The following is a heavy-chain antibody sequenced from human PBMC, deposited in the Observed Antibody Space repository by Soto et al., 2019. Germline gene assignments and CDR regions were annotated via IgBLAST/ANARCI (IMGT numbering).Heavy chain of an antibody. CDR2: ISAYNGNT. V-gene: IGHV1-18*01. CDR3: ARDQYSYGHMKDAFDI. CDR1: GYTFTSYG. J-gene: IGHJ3*02. D-gene: IGHD5-18*01. Sequence: QVQLVQSGAEVKKPGASVKVSCKASGYTFTSYGISWVRQAPGQGLGWMGWISAYNGNTNNAQKLQGRVTMTTDTSTSTAYMELRSLRSDDTAVYYCARDQYSYGHMKDAFDIWGQGTMVTVSS.